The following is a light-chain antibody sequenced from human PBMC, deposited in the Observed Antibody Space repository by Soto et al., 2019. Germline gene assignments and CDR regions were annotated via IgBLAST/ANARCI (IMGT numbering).Light chain of an antibody. Sequence: EIVMTQSPATLSLSPGQRATLSCRASQSVSSKLAWYQQRPGQAPRLLIYSASTRATGIPARFSGSGSGTEFTLTISSLQSEDFAVYYCQQYGSAPRTFGQGTKVDIK. J-gene: IGKJ1*01. CDR3: QQYGSAPRT. CDR1: QSVSSK. CDR2: SAS. V-gene: IGKV3-15*01.